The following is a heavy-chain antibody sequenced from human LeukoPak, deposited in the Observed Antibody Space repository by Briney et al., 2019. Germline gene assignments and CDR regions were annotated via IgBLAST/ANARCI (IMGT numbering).Heavy chain of an antibody. CDR1: GFTFSSYW. V-gene: IGHV3-30-3*01. J-gene: IGHJ4*02. D-gene: IGHD3-16*02. CDR2: ISYDGSNK. CDR3: ARDWGSYRYSDY. Sequence: GGSLRLSCAASGFTFSSYWMSWVRQAPDKGLEWVAVISYDGSNKYYADSVKGRFTISRDNSKNTLYLQMNSLRAEDTAVYYCARDWGSYRYSDYWSQGTLVTVSS.